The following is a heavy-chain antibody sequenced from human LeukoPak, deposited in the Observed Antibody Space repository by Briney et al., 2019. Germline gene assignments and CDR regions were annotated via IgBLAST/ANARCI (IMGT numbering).Heavy chain of an antibody. D-gene: IGHD3-3*01. CDR1: GFTFSSYA. Sequence: GRSLRLSCAASGFTFSSYAMHWVRQAPGKGLEWVAVISYDGSNKYYADSVKGRFTISRDNSKNTLYLQMNSLRAEDTAVYYCARDGRLYYDFWSGYPYWGQGTLVTVSS. CDR3: ARDGRLYYDFWSGYPY. CDR2: ISYDGSNK. V-gene: IGHV3-30-3*01. J-gene: IGHJ4*02.